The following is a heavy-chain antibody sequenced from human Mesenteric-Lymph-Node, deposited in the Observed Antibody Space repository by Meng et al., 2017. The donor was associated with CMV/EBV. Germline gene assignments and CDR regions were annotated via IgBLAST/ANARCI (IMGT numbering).Heavy chain of an antibody. CDR2: ISSSSSYI. Sequence: GESLKISCAASGFTFSSYSMNWVRQAPGKGLEWVSSISSSSSYIYYADSVKGRFTISRDNAKNSLYLQMNSRRAEDTAVYYCARGLDSPDSYWGQGTLVTVSS. V-gene: IGHV3-21*01. J-gene: IGHJ4*02. CDR1: GFTFSSYS. D-gene: IGHD3/OR15-3a*01. CDR3: ARGLDSPDSY.